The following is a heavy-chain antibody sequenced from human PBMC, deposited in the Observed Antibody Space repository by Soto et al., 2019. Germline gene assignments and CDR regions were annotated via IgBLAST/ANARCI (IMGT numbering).Heavy chain of an antibody. D-gene: IGHD2-2*01. Sequence: QVQLVQSGAEVKKPGASVKVSCKASGYTFTGYYIHWVRQAPGQGLEWMGWINPNSGGTNYAQKFQGWVTMTRDTSISTAYMELSRLRSDDAAVYYCATRHCTSTSCYDSDYYHYGMDVWGQGTTVTVPS. CDR2: INPNSGGT. J-gene: IGHJ6*02. V-gene: IGHV1-2*04. CDR1: GYTFTGYY. CDR3: ATRHCTSTSCYDSDYYHYGMDV.